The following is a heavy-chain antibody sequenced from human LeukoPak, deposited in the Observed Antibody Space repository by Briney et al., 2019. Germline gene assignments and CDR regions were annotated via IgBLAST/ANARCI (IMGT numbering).Heavy chain of an antibody. Sequence: GGSLTLSCAASGFTFSRYTMSWVRQPPGKGLEWVSAICGSGGSTYYADTVKGQFTISRDNSKTTLYLQMKCLRAEDTAVDYCAEAPHGYDSSGYDLNYFDYWGQGTLVTVSS. CDR2: ICGSGGST. CDR3: AEAPHGYDSSGYDLNYFDY. J-gene: IGHJ4*02. CDR1: GFTFSRYT. V-gene: IGHV3-23*01. D-gene: IGHD3-22*01.